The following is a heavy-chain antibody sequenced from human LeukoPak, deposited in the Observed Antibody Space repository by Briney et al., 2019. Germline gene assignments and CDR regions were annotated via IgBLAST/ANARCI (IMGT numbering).Heavy chain of an antibody. Sequence: GGSLRLSCAASGFSFSSYGMHWVRQAPGKGLEWVSVIYSGGSTYYADSVKGRFTISRDNSKNTLYLQMNSLRAEDTAVYYCAKWDTYYYDSSGYSTSDYWGQGTLVTVSS. J-gene: IGHJ4*02. CDR1: GFSFSSYG. D-gene: IGHD3-22*01. CDR2: IYSGGST. V-gene: IGHV3-NL1*01. CDR3: AKWDTYYYDSSGYSTSDY.